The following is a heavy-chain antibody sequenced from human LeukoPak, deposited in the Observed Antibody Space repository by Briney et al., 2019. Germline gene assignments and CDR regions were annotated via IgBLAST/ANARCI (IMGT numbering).Heavy chain of an antibody. D-gene: IGHD7-27*01. CDR1: GHALTELS. CDR2: FDPEDGER. CDR3: ATDSMGNDVFDI. J-gene: IGHJ3*02. V-gene: IGHV1-24*01. Sequence: ASVKVSCKVSGHALTELSMYWVRQAPEKGLEWMRGFDPEDGERIYAQKFQGRVTMTEDTSTDTAYMELSSLRSGDTAVYYCATDSMGNDVFDIWGQGTMVTVSS.